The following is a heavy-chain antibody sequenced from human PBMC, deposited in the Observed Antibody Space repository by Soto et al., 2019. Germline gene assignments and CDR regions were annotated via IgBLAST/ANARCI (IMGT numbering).Heavy chain of an antibody. Sequence: GESLKISCKGSGYSFNTYWIGWVRQMPGKGLEWMGIIYPGDSETRYSPSFQGQVTISADKSISTAYLQWSSLKASDTAMYYCARNYYDSSGSPTRYFDYWGQGTLVTVSS. V-gene: IGHV5-51*01. CDR1: GYSFNTYW. CDR2: IYPGDSET. J-gene: IGHJ4*02. D-gene: IGHD3-22*01. CDR3: ARNYYDSSGSPTRYFDY.